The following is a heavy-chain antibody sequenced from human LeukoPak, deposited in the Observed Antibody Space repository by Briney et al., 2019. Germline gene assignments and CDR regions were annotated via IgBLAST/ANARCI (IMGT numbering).Heavy chain of an antibody. CDR1: GFTFSSYG. J-gene: IGHJ4*02. Sequence: GGSLRLSCAASGFTFSSYGMHWVRQAPGKGLEWVAVIWYDGSNKYYADSVKGRFTISRDNSKNTLYLQMNSLRAEDTAVYYCARAAYDSSGYLTLWGRGTLVTVSS. CDR3: ARAAYDSSGYLTL. D-gene: IGHD3-22*01. V-gene: IGHV3-33*01. CDR2: IWYDGSNK.